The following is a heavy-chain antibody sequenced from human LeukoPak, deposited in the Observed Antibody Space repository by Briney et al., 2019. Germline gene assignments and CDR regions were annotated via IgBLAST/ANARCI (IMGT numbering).Heavy chain of an antibody. CDR3: AKDGRRYSSGWYVDH. J-gene: IGHJ4*02. V-gene: IGHV1-69*04. CDR1: GGTFSSYA. D-gene: IGHD6-19*01. Sequence: GSSVKLSCKASGGTFSSYAISWGRQAPGQGLEWMGRSIPMFGIANYAQKFQGRVTITADKSTSTAYMDLSSLRSEDTALYYCAKDGRRYSSGWYVDHWGQGTLVTVSS. CDR2: SIPMFGIA.